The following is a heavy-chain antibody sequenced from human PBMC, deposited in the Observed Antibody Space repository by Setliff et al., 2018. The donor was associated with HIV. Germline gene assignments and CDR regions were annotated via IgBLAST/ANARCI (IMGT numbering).Heavy chain of an antibody. CDR2: IYPNTGGT. CDR3: ARGYASGYFDWLLF. J-gene: IGHJ4*02. V-gene: IGHV1-2*02. D-gene: IGHD3-9*01. CDR1: GYTFTDYY. Sequence: ASVKVSCKTFGYTFTDYYIHWVRQAPGQGLEWMGWIYPNTGGTNYAEKFQGRVTMTRDTSISTAYMELSRLTSDDTAVYYCARGYASGYFDWLLFWGQGRLVTVSS.